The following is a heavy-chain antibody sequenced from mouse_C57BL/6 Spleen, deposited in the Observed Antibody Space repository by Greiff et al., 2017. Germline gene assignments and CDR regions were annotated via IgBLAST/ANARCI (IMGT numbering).Heavy chain of an antibody. CDR1: GFTFSSYG. D-gene: IGHD4-1*01. CDR3: ARQGDWDGFDY. J-gene: IGHJ2*01. CDR2: ISSGGSYT. V-gene: IGHV5-6*01. Sequence: EVQRVESGGDLVKPGGSLKLSCAASGFTFSSYGLSWVRQTPDKRLEWVATISSGGSYTYYPDSVKGRFTISRDNAKNTLYLHMSSLKSEDTAMYYCARQGDWDGFDYWGQGTTLTVSS.